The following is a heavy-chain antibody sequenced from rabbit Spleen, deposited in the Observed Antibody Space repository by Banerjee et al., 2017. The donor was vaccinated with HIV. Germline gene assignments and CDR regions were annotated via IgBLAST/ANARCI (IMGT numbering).Heavy chain of an antibody. V-gene: IGHV1S45*01. CDR2: INAVTGKA. CDR1: GFSFSNKAV. Sequence: QEQLVESGGGLVKPEGSLKLSCTASGFSFSNKAVMCWVRQAPGKGLEWIACINAVTGKAVYASWAKGRFTFSKTSSTTVTLQLNSLTAADTATYFCARDLVTVIGWNFNLWGPGTLVTVS. CDR3: ARDLVTVIGWNFNL. D-gene: IGHD5-1*01. J-gene: IGHJ4*01.